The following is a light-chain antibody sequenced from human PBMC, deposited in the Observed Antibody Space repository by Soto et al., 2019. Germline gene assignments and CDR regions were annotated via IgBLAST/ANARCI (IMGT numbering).Light chain of an antibody. J-gene: IGLJ1*01. CDR1: SSNVGGHNY. Sequence: QSALTQPRSVSGSPGQAVTISCTGTSSNVGGHNYVSWYQQHPGKAPKLIINDVSKRPSGVPDRFSGSKSGNTASLTISGLQAEDEADYYCCSFAGGLFVFGAGTKVTVL. CDR2: DVS. V-gene: IGLV2-11*01. CDR3: CSFAGGLFV.